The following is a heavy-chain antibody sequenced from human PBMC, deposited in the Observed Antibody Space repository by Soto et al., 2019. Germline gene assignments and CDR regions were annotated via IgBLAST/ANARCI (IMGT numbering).Heavy chain of an antibody. V-gene: IGHV3-74*01. Sequence: PGGSLRLSCAASGFTFSSYWMHWVRQAPGKGLVWVSRINSDGSSTSYADSVKGRFTISRVNAKNTLYLQMNSLRAEDTAVYYCARDHRLYCSGDSCRPDYWGQGTLVTVSS. D-gene: IGHD2-15*01. CDR1: GFTFSSYW. CDR2: INSDGSST. CDR3: ARDHRLYCSGDSCRPDY. J-gene: IGHJ4*02.